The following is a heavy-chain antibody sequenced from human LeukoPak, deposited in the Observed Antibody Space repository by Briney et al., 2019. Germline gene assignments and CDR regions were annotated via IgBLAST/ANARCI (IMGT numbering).Heavy chain of an antibody. V-gene: IGHV3-23*01. CDR1: GFTFNIYA. J-gene: IGHJ4*02. D-gene: IGHD2-21*02. Sequence: GGSLRLSCAASGFTFNIYAMSWVRHAPGKGLEWVSAITDSGDDTYYADSVKGRFIVSRDNSKNTLSLQMNSLRDEDTAVYYCAKDAAMTTIYYLDYWGQGNLVTVSS. CDR3: AKDAAMTTIYYLDY. CDR2: ITDSGDDT.